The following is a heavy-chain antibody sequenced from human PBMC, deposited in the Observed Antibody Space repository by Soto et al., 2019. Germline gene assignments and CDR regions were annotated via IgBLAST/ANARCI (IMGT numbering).Heavy chain of an antibody. CDR2: INAGNGDT. V-gene: IGHV1-3*01. D-gene: IGHD3-9*01. Sequence: PRKRREWRGWINAGNGDTTYTQKFQGRITMTTDTSTSTVYMELSSLSSEDTAVYYCAIFLSDSDDDINDPFQVLDILGQGTTVTVSS. CDR3: AIFLSDSDDDINDPFQVLDI. J-gene: IGHJ6*01.